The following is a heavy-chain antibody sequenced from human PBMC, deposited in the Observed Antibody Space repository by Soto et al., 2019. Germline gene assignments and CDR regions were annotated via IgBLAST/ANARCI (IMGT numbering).Heavy chain of an antibody. J-gene: IGHJ6*02. CDR1: GFTCSSNA. CDR3: ARDVESGSSQYYYYFYGMDV. V-gene: IGHV3-30-3*01. CDR2: LSYDGSNK. Sequence: QVQLVESGGGVVQPGRSLRLSCAASGFTCSSNAMHWVRQAPGKGLEWVAVLSYDGSNKYYADSVKGRFTISRDNSKNTLFLQMDSLRTEDTALYYCARDVESGSSQYYYYFYGMDVWGQGTTVTVSS. D-gene: IGHD1-26*01.